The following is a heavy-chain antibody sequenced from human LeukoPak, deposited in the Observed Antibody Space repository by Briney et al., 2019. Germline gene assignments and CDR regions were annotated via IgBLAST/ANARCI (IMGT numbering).Heavy chain of an antibody. CDR2: VSPGGVSP. Sequence: GGSLRLSCAASGFTLSNYAMSWVRQAPGKGLEWVSSVSPGGVSPNHADSVKGRFTVSRDDSLNTLYLQMNSLRVDDTAVYYCAKRIDIAVVPEAATHQAFDVWGQGTMVTVSS. D-gene: IGHD2-2*01. CDR1: GFTLSNYA. V-gene: IGHV3-23*01. CDR3: AKRIDIAVVPEAATHQAFDV. J-gene: IGHJ3*01.